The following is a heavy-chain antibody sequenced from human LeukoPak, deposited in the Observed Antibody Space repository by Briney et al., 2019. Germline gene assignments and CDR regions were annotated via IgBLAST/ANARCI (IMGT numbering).Heavy chain of an antibody. V-gene: IGHV3-48*01. CDR3: AREWDI. CDR2: ISSRSTNV. J-gene: IGHJ3*02. CDR1: GFTFSDYG. Sequence: GGPLRLSCVASGFTFSDYGMNWVRQPPGKGLEWLSHISSRSTNVYYRDSVKGLLTISRDNAQNLLYLQMNSLRVEATAVYYCAREWDIWGQGTMVAVSS.